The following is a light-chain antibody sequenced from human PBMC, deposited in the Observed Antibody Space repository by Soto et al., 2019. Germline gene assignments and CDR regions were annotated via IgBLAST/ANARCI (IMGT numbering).Light chain of an antibody. CDR3: ETWDDSLPGAV. CDR2: DNN. J-gene: IGLJ2*01. V-gene: IGLV1-51*01. CDR1: SSNIGTNY. Sequence: QSVLTQPPSVSAAPGQKFTISCSGSSSNIGTNYVSWYQQLPGTVPTLLIYDNNKRPSGIPDRFSASKSGTSATLDITGLQIGDEADYYCETWDDSLPGAVFGGGTKVTVL.